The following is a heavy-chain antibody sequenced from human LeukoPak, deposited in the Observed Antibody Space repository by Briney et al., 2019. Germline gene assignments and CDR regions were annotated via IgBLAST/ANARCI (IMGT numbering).Heavy chain of an antibody. Sequence: GGSLRLSCVASGSTLRSYSMNWVRQAPGKGLEWVSYISSGSSPIHYAGSVKGRFTISRDNAKNSLYLQMNNLRAEDTAVYYCASEMIVVVITTSDSDAFDIWGQGTMVTVSS. D-gene: IGHD3-22*01. J-gene: IGHJ3*02. V-gene: IGHV3-48*01. CDR3: ASEMIVVVITTSDSDAFDI. CDR1: GSTLRSYS. CDR2: ISSGSSPI.